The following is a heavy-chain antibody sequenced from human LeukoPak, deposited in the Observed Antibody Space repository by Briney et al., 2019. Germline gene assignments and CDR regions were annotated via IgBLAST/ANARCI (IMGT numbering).Heavy chain of an antibody. CDR3: ARGWGSYYYYYGMDV. CDR1: GYTFTGYY. CDR2: INPNSGGT. Sequence: ASVKVSCKASGYTFTGYYMHWVRQAPGQGLEWMGWINPNSGGTNYAQKFQGWVTMTRKTSISTAYMELSSLRSEDTAVYYCARGWGSYYYYYGMDVWGQGTTVTVSS. V-gene: IGHV1-2*04. J-gene: IGHJ6*02. D-gene: IGHD3-16*01.